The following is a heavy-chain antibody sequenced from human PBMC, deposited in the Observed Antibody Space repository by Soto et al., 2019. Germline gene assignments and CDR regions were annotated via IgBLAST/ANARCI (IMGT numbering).Heavy chain of an antibody. Sequence: GGSLRLSCAASGFTFDDYAMHWVRQAPGKGLEWVSLISWDSGSTYYADSVKGRFTISRDNSKNSLYLQMNSLRAEDTALYYCAKASSVGATYYYYYGMDVWGQGTTVTVSS. V-gene: IGHV3-43D*03. CDR2: ISWDSGST. CDR1: GFTFDDYA. CDR3: AKASSVGATYYYYYGMDV. D-gene: IGHD1-26*01. J-gene: IGHJ6*02.